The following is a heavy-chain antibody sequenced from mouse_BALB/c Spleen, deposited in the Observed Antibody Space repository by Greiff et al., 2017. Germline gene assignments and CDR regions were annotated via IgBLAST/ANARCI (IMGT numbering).Heavy chain of an antibody. D-gene: IGHD2-2*01. J-gene: IGHJ2*01. CDR1: GFTFSSYA. Sequence: EVKLMESGGGLVKPGGSLKLSCAASGFTFSSYAMSWVRQTPEKRLEWVATISSGGSYTYYPDSVKGRFTISRDNAKNTLYLQMSSLRSEDTAMYYCARYGYEGYWGQGTTLTVSS. CDR3: ARYGYEGY. CDR2: ISSGGSYT. V-gene: IGHV5-9-3*01.